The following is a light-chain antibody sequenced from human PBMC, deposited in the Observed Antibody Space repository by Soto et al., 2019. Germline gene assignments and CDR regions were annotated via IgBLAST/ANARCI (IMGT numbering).Light chain of an antibody. J-gene: IGLJ2*01. V-gene: IGLV2-14*01. CDR2: DVT. CDR1: SSDVGAYNY. CDR3: SSYTRSTTLVV. Sequence: QSLLTQPASVSGSPGQSITISCTGTSSDVGAYNYVSWYQQHPGKAPKLMIYDVTNRPSGVSSRFSGSKSGNTASLTISGLQAEDEADYYCSSYTRSTTLVVFGGGTKLTVL.